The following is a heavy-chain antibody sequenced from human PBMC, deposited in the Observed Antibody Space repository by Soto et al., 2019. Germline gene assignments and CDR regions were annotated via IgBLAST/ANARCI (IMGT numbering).Heavy chain of an antibody. CDR2: ISAYNGNT. CDR3: ARDGPLYSSSWYGGNWFDP. CDR1: GYTFTSYG. J-gene: IGHJ5*02. D-gene: IGHD6-13*01. V-gene: IGHV1-18*01. Sequence: VASVKVSCKASGYTFTSYGISWVRQAPGQGLEWMGWISAYNGNTNYAQKLQGRVTMTTDTSTSTAYMELRSLRSDDTAVYYCARDGPLYSSSWYGGNWFDPWGQGTLVTVSS.